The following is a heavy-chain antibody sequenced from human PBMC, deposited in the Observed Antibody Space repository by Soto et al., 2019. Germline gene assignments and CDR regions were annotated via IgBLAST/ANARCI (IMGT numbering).Heavy chain of an antibody. D-gene: IGHD3-22*01. CDR1: GFTFSSYG. V-gene: IGHV3-30*18. J-gene: IGHJ4*02. CDR3: AKTQYYYDSSGYYPIDY. CDR2: ISYDGSNK. Sequence: QVQLVESGGGVVQPGRSLRLSCAASGFTFSSYGMHWVRQAPGKGLEWVAVISYDGSNKYYADSVKGRFTISRDNSKNTLYLQMNSLRAEDTAVYYCAKTQYYYDSSGYYPIDYGGQGTLVTVSS.